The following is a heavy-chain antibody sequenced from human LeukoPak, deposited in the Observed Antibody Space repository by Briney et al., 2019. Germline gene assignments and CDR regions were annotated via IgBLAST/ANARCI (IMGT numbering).Heavy chain of an antibody. CDR3: AKAQDIVVVPGGVFDY. D-gene: IGHD2-2*01. CDR2: ISGSGGST. Sequence: GGSLRLSCAASGSTFSSYAMSWVRQAPGKGLEWVSAISGSGGSTYYADSVKGRFTISRDNSKNTLYLQMNSLRAEDTAVYYCAKAQDIVVVPGGVFDYWGQGTLVTVSS. CDR1: GSTFSSYA. V-gene: IGHV3-23*01. J-gene: IGHJ4*02.